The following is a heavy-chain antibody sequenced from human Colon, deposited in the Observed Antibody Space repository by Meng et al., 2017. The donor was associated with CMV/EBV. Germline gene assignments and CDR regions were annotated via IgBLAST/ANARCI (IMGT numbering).Heavy chain of an antibody. V-gene: IGHV1-69*04. Sequence: SVKVSCKASGGTFSSYTISWVRQAPGQGLEWMGRIIPILGIANYAQKFQGRVTITADKFTSTAYMELSSLRSEDTAVYYCAREGSAVRVLGGLDLWGQGTTVTVSS. J-gene: IGHJ6*02. CDR1: GGTFSSYT. CDR2: IIPILGIA. CDR3: AREGSAVRVLGGLDL. D-gene: IGHD3-10*01.